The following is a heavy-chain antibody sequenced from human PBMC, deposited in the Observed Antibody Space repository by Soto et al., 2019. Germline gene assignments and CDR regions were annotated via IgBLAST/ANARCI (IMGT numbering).Heavy chain of an antibody. D-gene: IGHD2-2*01. V-gene: IGHV3-23*01. CDR1: GFTFGNYA. CDR2: VSGNGAVT. Sequence: VQLLDSGGGLAQPGGSLRLSCAASGFTFGNYAMNWVRQAPGKGLEGVSTVSGNGAVTYYADSVKGRFTISRDNSRSPLYLQMNNLRAEDTAIYFCAKVPASLKTFDYWGQGTLVTVSS. J-gene: IGHJ4*02. CDR3: AKVPASLKTFDY.